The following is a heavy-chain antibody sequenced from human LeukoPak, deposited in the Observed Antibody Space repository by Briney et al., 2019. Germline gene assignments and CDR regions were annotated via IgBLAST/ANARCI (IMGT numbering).Heavy chain of an antibody. CDR1: GFTFGDYA. CDR2: IRGKAYGGTT. Sequence: GRSLRLSCTASGFTFGDYAMTWFRQAPGKGLEWVGFIRGKAYGGTTEYAASVKGRFTISRDDSKSIAYLQMDSLKTEDTAVYYCTRPHTYYDFWSGGYWGQGSLVTVSS. J-gene: IGHJ4*02. CDR3: TRPHTYYDFWSGGY. D-gene: IGHD3-3*01. V-gene: IGHV3-49*03.